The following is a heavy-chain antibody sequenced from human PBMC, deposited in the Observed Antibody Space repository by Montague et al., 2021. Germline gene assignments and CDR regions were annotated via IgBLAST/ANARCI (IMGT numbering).Heavy chain of an antibody. CDR2: MFYGGAT. D-gene: IGHD3-10*01. Sequence: SETLSLTCTVSSGSIFHAHWSWVRQPPGKGLEWLGSMFYGGATSNNPSLKSRVTMPIDTSTNQFSLKLSFVTAADTAVYYCAKQDYFVSGTSYKGFDPWGQGILVTVSS. V-gene: IGHV4-59*08. J-gene: IGHJ5*02. CDR1: SGSIFHAH. CDR3: AKQDYFVSGTSYKGFDP.